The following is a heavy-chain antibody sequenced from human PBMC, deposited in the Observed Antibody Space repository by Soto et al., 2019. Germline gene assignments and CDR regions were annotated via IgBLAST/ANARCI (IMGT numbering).Heavy chain of an antibody. CDR1: GGSSSSSSYY. V-gene: IGHV4-39*02. J-gene: IGHJ4*02. D-gene: IGHD5-18*01. Sequence: PSETLSLTCSVSGGSSSSSSYYWGWIRHPPGKGLEWIGSIYYSGNTNYNPSLKSRVTISVDTPKNQFSLKLSSVTAADTALYYCVKEVETVRLVAFALWGQGTQVTVSS. CDR3: VKEVETVRLVAFAL. CDR2: IYYSGNT.